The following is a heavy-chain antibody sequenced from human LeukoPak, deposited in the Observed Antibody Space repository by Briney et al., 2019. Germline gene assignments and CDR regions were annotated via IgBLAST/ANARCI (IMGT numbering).Heavy chain of an antibody. CDR1: GFSFSNSW. J-gene: IGHJ4*02. Sequence: GGSLRLSCGASGFSFSNSWMPWFRKAPGKGLVWFSRAKGDGRFTDYARPVEGRFTISRANASTPLSLHMYSLRVQTPAVYSCVRDGDDYNFDYWGQGSLVTVSS. D-gene: IGHD5-24*01. V-gene: IGHV3-74*01. CDR2: AKGDGRFT. CDR3: VRDGDDYNFDY.